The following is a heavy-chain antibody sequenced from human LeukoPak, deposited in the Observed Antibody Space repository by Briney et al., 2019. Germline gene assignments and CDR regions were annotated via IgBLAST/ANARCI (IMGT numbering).Heavy chain of an antibody. D-gene: IGHD2-2*01. J-gene: IGHJ4*02. V-gene: IGHV3-11*06. Sequence: GGSLRLSCAASGFTFSDHYMTWIRQAPGKGLEWVSYISQTGTDINYADSVKGRFTLSRDNAKNSLYLQMNSLRAEDTAVYYCARLKLLWSNYFDYWGQGTLVTVSS. CDR2: ISQTGTDI. CDR3: ARLKLLWSNYFDY. CDR1: GFTFSDHY.